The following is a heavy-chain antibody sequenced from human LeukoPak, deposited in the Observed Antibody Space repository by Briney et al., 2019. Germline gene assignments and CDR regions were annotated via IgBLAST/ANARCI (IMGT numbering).Heavy chain of an antibody. J-gene: IGHJ4*02. CDR2: IIPIFGTA. CDR3: ARGEVAARRPFDY. CDR1: GGTFGSYA. V-gene: IGHV1-69*05. D-gene: IGHD6-6*01. Sequence: ASVMVSCKASGGTFGSYAISWVRQAPGQGLEWMGGIIPIFGTANYAQKFQGRVTITTDESTSTAYMELSSLRSEDTAVYYCARGEVAARRPFDYWGQGTLVTVSS.